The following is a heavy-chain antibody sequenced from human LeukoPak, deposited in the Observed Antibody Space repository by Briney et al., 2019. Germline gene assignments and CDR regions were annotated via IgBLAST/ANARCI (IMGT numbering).Heavy chain of an antibody. V-gene: IGHV3-21*01. J-gene: IGHJ4*02. CDR2: ISSSSSYI. CDR3: ARDIVGENYFDY. D-gene: IGHD1-26*01. CDR1: GFTFSSYS. Sequence: GGSLRLSCAASGFTFSSYSMNWVRQAPGKGLEWVSSISSSSSYIYYADSVKGRFTISRDNAKNSLYLQMNSLRAEDTAVYYCARDIVGENYFDYWGQGTLVTVSS.